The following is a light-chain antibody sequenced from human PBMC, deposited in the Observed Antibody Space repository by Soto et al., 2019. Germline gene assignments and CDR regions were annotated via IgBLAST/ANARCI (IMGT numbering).Light chain of an antibody. J-gene: IGKJ5*01. V-gene: IGKV3-11*01. CDR2: DAS. Sequence: EVVLTQSPVTLSLSPGARAPLSCRASQSISTYLAWYQQRPGQPPRLLIYDASNRATGIAARFSGSGSGTDFSLIISSLEPEDAAVYYCQQRSNWITFGQGTRLEIK. CDR1: QSISTY. CDR3: QQRSNWIT.